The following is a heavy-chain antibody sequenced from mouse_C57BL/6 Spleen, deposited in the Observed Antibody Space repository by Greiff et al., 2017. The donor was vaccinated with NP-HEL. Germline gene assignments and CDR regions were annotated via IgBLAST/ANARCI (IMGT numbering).Heavy chain of an antibody. CDR2: IDPSDSYT. CDR3: ARSGGWHSYFAY. V-gene: IGHV1-50*01. Sequence: VQLQQSGAELVKPGASVKLSCKASGYTFTSYWMQWVKQRPGQGLEWIGEIDPSDSYTNYNQKFKGKATLTVDTSSSTAYMQLSSLTSEDSAVYYCARSGGWHSYFAYWGQGTTLTVSS. D-gene: IGHD2-3*01. J-gene: IGHJ2*01. CDR1: GYTFTSYW.